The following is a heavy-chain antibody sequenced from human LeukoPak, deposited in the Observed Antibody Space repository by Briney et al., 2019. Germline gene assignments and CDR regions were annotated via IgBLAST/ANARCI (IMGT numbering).Heavy chain of an antibody. CDR1: GGSISSSSYY. Sequence: SETLSLTCTVSGGSISSSSYYWGRIRQPPGKGLEWIVSIYYSGSTYYNPSLKSRVTISVDTSKNQFSLKLSSVTAADTAVYYCARVGSVWGCYRYGAFDIWGQGTMVTVSS. V-gene: IGHV4-39*07. D-gene: IGHD3-16*02. J-gene: IGHJ3*02. CDR3: ARVGSVWGCYRYGAFDI. CDR2: IYYSGST.